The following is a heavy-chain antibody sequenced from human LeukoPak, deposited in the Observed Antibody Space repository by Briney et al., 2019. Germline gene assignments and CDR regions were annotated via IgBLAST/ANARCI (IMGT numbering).Heavy chain of an antibody. J-gene: IGHJ4*02. CDR2: FSAYTGEA. Sequence: GASVNLSCKASGFNFDSYGITWLRQAPGHGLEWMWCFSAYTGEANYAPRLQGRFTMTRDTSTNTAFLHLRSLRSDDTAVYYCARDIPESSAWYFWGRGTRISVSS. CDR1: GFNFDSYG. V-gene: IGHV1-18*01. D-gene: IGHD3-22*01. CDR3: ARDIPESSAWYF.